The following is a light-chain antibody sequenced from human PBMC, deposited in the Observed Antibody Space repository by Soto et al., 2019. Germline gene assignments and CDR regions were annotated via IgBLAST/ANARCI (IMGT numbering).Light chain of an antibody. CDR1: QSISGW. Sequence: DIQMTQSPSTLSASVGDRLTITCRASQSISGWLAWYQQKPGKAPKLLIYKASTLKSGVPSRFSGSGSGTEFTLTISSLQPDDFATYYCQHYNSYSEAFGQGTKVDIK. V-gene: IGKV1-5*03. CDR3: QHYNSYSEA. J-gene: IGKJ1*01. CDR2: KAS.